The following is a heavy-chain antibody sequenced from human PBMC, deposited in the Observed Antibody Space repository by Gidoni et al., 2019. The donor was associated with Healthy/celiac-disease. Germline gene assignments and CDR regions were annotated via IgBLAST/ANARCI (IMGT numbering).Heavy chain of an antibody. J-gene: IGHJ6*04. V-gene: IGHV4-59*01. Sequence: QVQLQESGPGLVKPSETLSLTCTVSGGSISSYYWSWIRQPPGKGLEWIGYIYYSGSTNYNPSLKSRVTISVDTSKNQFSLKLSSVTAADTAVYYCARDSGANWGSRRAWLDGWGKGTTVTVSS. CDR1: GGSISSYY. D-gene: IGHD7-27*01. CDR3: ARDSGANWGSRRAWLDG. CDR2: IYYSGST.